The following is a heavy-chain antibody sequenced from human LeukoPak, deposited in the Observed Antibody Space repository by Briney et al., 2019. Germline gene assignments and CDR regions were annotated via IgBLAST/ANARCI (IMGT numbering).Heavy chain of an antibody. V-gene: IGHV3-30*02. CDR2: IRYDGSNK. J-gene: IGHJ3*02. Sequence: GGSLRLSCAASGFTFSSYGMHWVRQAPGKGLEWVAFIRYDGSNKYYADSVKGRYTISRDNSKNTLYLQMNSLRAEDTAVYYCAKDLYYDSSGYSIWGQGTMVTVSS. D-gene: IGHD3-22*01. CDR1: GFTFSSYG. CDR3: AKDLYYDSSGYSI.